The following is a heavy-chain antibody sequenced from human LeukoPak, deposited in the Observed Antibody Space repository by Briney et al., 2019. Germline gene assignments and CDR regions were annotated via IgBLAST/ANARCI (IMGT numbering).Heavy chain of an antibody. Sequence: GGSLRLSCAASGFTVSSNYMNWVRQAPGKGLEWVGRIKSKTDGGTTDYAAPVKGRFTISRDDSKNTLYLQMNSLKTEDTAVYYCTTDSGSGSYHDYWGQGTLVTVSS. V-gene: IGHV3-15*01. J-gene: IGHJ4*02. CDR2: IKSKTDGGTT. CDR3: TTDSGSGSYHDY. D-gene: IGHD3-10*01. CDR1: GFTVSSNY.